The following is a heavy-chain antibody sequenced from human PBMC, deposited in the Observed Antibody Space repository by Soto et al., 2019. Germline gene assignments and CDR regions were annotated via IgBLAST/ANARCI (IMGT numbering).Heavy chain of an antibody. CDR1: GFTFSSYS. CDR2: ISSSSSYI. CDR3: ARRSSSSWYNAFDI. V-gene: IGHV3-21*01. J-gene: IGHJ3*02. D-gene: IGHD6-13*01. Sequence: PGGSLRLSCAASGFTFSSYSMNWVRQAPGKGLEWVSSISSSSSYIYYADSVKGRFTISRDNAKNSLYLQMNSLRAEDTAVYYCARRSSSSWYNAFDIWGQGTMVTVS.